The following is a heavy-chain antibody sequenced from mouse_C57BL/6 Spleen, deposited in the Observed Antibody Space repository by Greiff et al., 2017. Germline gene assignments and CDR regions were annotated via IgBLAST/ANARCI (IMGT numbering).Heavy chain of an antibody. Sequence: VQLQQSGAELVRPGASVTLSCKASGYTFTDYEMHWVKQTPVHGLEWIGAIDPETGGTAYNQKFKGKAILTADKSSSTAYMDLRSLTSEDSAVYYCTRWLYYAMDYWGQGTSVTVSS. CDR2: IDPETGGT. CDR1: GYTFTDYE. J-gene: IGHJ4*01. CDR3: TRWLYYAMDY. D-gene: IGHD3-3*01. V-gene: IGHV1-15*01.